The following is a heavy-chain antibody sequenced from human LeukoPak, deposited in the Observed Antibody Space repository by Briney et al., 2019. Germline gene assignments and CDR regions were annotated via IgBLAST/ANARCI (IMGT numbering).Heavy chain of an antibody. CDR1: GGSISSYY. CDR3: ARGGAHYYYGMDV. Sequence: SETPSLTCTVSGGSISSYYWNWIRHPPGKGLEWIGCIYYSGSTNYNPSLKSRVTISVDTSKNQFSLKLNSVTAADTAVYYCARGGAHYYYGMDVWGQGTTVTVSS. J-gene: IGHJ6*02. V-gene: IGHV4-59*01. CDR2: IYYSGST.